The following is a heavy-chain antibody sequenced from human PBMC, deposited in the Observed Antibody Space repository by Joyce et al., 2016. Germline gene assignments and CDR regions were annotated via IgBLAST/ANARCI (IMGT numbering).Heavy chain of an antibody. CDR2: INEDGSKK. Sequence: EVQLVESGGGLVQPGGSLRLSCEASGFTFSGYWMTWVRQAPGKGPEWVAHINEDGSKKYYVDSVKGRFTISRDNTKNSLFLQMNSLRAEDTAVYFCAKHVIWGQGTMVTVSS. CDR1: GFTFSGYW. V-gene: IGHV3-7*03. CDR3: AKHVI. J-gene: IGHJ3*02.